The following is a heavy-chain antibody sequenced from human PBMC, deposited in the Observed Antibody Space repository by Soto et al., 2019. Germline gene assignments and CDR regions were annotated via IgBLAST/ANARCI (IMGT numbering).Heavy chain of an antibody. CDR2: INHSGST. J-gene: IGHJ4*02. V-gene: IGHV4-34*01. CDR1: SGYCSGYY. D-gene: IGHD6-19*01. CDR3: ARRHSSGWYYFDY. Sequence: LEPMSLTCGVESGYCSGYYYNWIRQPPGKGLEWIGEINHSGSTNCNPSLKSRVTISVDTSKNQFSLSLSSVTAADTVVYYCARRHSSGWYYFDYWGQGTPVTVSS.